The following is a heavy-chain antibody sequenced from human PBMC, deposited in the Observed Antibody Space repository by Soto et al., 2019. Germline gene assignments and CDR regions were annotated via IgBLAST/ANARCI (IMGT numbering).Heavy chain of an antibody. D-gene: IGHD6-25*01. J-gene: IGHJ6*03. CDR2: IYPGDSDT. Sequence: PGESLKISCKGSGYSFTSYWIGWVRQMPGKGLEWMGIIYPGDSDTRYSPSFQGQVTISADKSISTAYLQWSSLKASDTAMYYCVSAPSPNYYYYYMDVWGKGTTVPVSS. CDR3: VSAPSPNYYYYYMDV. CDR1: GYSFTSYW. V-gene: IGHV5-51*01.